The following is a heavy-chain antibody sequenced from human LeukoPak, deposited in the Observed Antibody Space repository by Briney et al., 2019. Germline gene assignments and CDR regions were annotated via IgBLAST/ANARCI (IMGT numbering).Heavy chain of an antibody. CDR3: ARYSSSWYRRSDFDY. D-gene: IGHD6-13*01. V-gene: IGHV1-18*01. CDR2: ISAYNGNT. J-gene: IGHJ4*02. CDR1: GYTFTSYG. Sequence: ASVKVSCKASGYTFTSYGISWVRQAPGQGLEWMGWISAYNGNTNYAQKLQGRVTMTTDTSTSTAYIELRSLRSDDTAVYYCARYSSSWYRRSDFDYWGQGTLVTVSS.